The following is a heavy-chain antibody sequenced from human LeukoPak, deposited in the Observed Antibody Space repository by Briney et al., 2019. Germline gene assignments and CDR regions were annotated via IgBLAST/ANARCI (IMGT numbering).Heavy chain of an antibody. CDR1: GLTFSSYS. Sequence: GGSPRLSCAASGLTFSSYSMNWVRQAPGKGLEWVSSISSSSSYIYYADSVKGRFTISRDNAKNSLYLQMNSLRAEDTAVYYCARSGDYGSGSYYNYYFDYWGQGTLVTVSS. V-gene: IGHV3-21*01. D-gene: IGHD3-10*01. CDR3: ARSGDYGSGSYYNYYFDY. CDR2: ISSSSSYI. J-gene: IGHJ4*02.